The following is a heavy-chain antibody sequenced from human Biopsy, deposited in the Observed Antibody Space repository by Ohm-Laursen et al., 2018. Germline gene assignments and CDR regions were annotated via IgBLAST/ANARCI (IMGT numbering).Heavy chain of an antibody. CDR3: ARGPHSGSHSCFDY. D-gene: IGHD1-26*01. Sequence: SVKASCNASGGTFINYAISWARQAPGHGLEWMGGIIPMVGTANYAQMFQGRVTISADESTSTSYMELSSLTTEDTAIYYCARGPHSGSHSCFDYWGRGTLVTVSS. CDR2: IIPMVGTA. V-gene: IGHV1-69*13. J-gene: IGHJ4*02. CDR1: GGTFINYA.